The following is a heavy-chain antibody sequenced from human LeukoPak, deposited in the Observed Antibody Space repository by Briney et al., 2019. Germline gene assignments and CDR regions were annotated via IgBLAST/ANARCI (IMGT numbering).Heavy chain of an antibody. CDR3: ARERYCSGGSCYSDFNY. J-gene: IGHJ4*02. V-gene: IGHV1-69*04. Sequence: SVTVSCKASGGTFSSYAISWVRQAPGQGLEWMGRIIPILGIANYAQKFQGRVTITADKSTSTAYMELSSLRSEDTAVYYCARERYCSGGSCYSDFNYWGQGTLVTVSS. CDR2: IIPILGIA. CDR1: GGTFSSYA. D-gene: IGHD2-15*01.